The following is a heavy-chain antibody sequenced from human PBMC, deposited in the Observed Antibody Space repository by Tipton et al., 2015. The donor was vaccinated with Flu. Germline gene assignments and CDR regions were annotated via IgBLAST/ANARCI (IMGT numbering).Heavy chain of an antibody. Sequence: TLSLTCAVSGFTFSSYAMSWVRQAPGKGLEWVSAISGSGGSTYYADSVKGRFTISRDNARNTLYLQMNSLRAEDTAVYYCAKDFGGPYDSWGQGTLVTVSS. V-gene: IGHV3-23*01. D-gene: IGHD3-16*01. J-gene: IGHJ4*02. CDR3: AKDFGGPYDS. CDR2: ISGSGGST. CDR1: GFTFSSYA.